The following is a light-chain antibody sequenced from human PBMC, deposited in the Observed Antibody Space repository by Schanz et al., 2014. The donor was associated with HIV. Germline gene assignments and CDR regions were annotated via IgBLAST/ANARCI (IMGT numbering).Light chain of an antibody. CDR1: QSVSTW. CDR2: EAS. CDR3: QQSYSTRLT. J-gene: IGKJ4*01. Sequence: DIQMTQSPSTLSASVGDRISITCRASQSVSTWLAWYQQKPGKAPKLLISEASILETGVPATFSGSGSGTEFTLTISSLQPEDFATYYCQQSYSTRLTFGGGTKVEIK. V-gene: IGKV1-5*03.